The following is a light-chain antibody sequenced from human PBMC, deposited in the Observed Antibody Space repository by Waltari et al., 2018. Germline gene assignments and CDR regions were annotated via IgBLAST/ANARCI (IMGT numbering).Light chain of an antibody. J-gene: IGKJ2*01. Sequence: DIQVTQSPSSLSASVGDSVTITCRASQGITKWLAWYQQKPEKAPKSLTYAASSLQSGVPSRFSGSGSGTDFTLTISSLQPEDFATYYCQQYTSYPYTFGQGTKLELK. CDR3: QQYTSYPYT. V-gene: IGKV1D-16*01. CDR2: AAS. CDR1: QGITKW.